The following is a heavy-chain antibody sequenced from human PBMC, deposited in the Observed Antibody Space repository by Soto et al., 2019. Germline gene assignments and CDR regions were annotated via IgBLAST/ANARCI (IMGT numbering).Heavy chain of an antibody. CDR3: AKAGYDFWSGYFTGGDYYYGMDV. D-gene: IGHD3-3*01. CDR2: ISGSGGST. V-gene: IGHV3-23*01. CDR1: GFTFSSYA. J-gene: IGHJ6*02. Sequence: PGGSLRLSCAASGFTFSSYAMSWVRQAPGKGLEWVSAISGSGGSTYYADSVKGRFTISRDNSKNTLYLQMNSLRAEDTAVYYCAKAGYDFWSGYFTGGDYYYGMDVWGQGTTVTVSS.